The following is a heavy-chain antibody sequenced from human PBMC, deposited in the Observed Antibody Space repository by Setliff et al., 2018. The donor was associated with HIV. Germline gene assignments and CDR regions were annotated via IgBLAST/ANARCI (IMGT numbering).Heavy chain of an antibody. D-gene: IGHD2-21*02. CDR1: GYSIRDNFF. CDR2: IFYTGTT. Sequence: KTSETLSLTCAVSGYSIRDNFFWGWVRQPPGKGLEWIGSIFYTGTTYYNPSLKSRVTLSLDTSKNQFSLELTSVTAADTAVYYCARHDCGGDCSINWFDPWGQGILVTVSS. CDR3: ARHDCGGDCSINWFDP. V-gene: IGHV4-38-2*01. J-gene: IGHJ5*02.